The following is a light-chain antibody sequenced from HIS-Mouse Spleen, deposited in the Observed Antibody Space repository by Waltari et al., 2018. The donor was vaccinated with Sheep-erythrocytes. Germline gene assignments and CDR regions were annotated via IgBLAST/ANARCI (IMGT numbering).Light chain of an antibody. CDR2: DVN. Sequence: QSALTQPRSVSGSPGQSVTISCTDTSSDVGGYNYVSWYPQHPGKAPKLLIYDVNKRPAGVPDRFSGSKSGNTASLTISGLQAEDEADYYCCSYAGSYNHVFATGTKVTVL. J-gene: IGLJ1*01. V-gene: IGLV2-11*02. CDR3: CSYAGSYNHV. CDR1: SSDVGGYNY.